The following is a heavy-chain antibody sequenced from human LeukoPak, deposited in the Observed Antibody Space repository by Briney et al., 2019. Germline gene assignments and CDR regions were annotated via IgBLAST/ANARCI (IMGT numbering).Heavy chain of an antibody. J-gene: IGHJ4*02. V-gene: IGHV4-61*02. CDR2: ISASGST. D-gene: IGHD6-19*01. CDR1: GGSLSSGGYY. CDR3: ARDRQWLVDY. Sequence: PSQTLSLTCTVSGGSLSSGGYYWSWIRQPAGKELEWIGRISASGSTNYNPSLASRVTMSVDTSKNQFSLKLTSVTAADTAVYYGARDRQWLVDYWGQGALVTVSS.